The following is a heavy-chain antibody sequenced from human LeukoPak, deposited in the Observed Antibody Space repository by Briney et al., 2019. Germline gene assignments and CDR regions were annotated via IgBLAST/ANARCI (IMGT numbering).Heavy chain of an antibody. CDR1: GYSFTTYG. J-gene: IGHJ4*02. CDR2: ISVYNGHT. D-gene: IGHD3-10*01. Sequence: GASVKVSCKASGYSFTTYGISWVRQAPGQGLEWMGWISVYNGHTNYAQKLQGRVTMTTDASTSTAYMELRSLTSDDTAVYYCARNSSGSYGYWGQGTLVIVSS. V-gene: IGHV1-18*01. CDR3: ARNSSGSYGY.